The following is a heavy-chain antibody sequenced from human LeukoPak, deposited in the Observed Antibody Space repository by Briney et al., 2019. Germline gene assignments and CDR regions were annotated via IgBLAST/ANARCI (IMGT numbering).Heavy chain of an antibody. D-gene: IGHD6-13*01. Sequence: SVKVSCKASGGTFSSYAISWVRQAPGQGLEWMGRIIPIFGTANYAQKFQGRVTITTDESTSTAYMELSSLRSEDTAVYYCARPGRYSSSWYMWAFDIWGQGTMVTVPS. CDR2: IIPIFGTA. V-gene: IGHV1-69*05. CDR3: ARPGRYSSSWYMWAFDI. J-gene: IGHJ3*02. CDR1: GGTFSSYA.